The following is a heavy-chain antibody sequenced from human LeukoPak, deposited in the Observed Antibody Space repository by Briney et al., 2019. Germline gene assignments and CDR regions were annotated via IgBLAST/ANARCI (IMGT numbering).Heavy chain of an antibody. D-gene: IGHD2-2*01. Sequence: SETLSLTCAVYGGSLRGYYWSWIRQSPGKGLEWIGEIDQIGRTKYNPSLKSRVSLSVDTSKNQFSIKLNSVTGADSAVYYCARPGLCSSSTCTGYMHVWDTGTTVTVS. J-gene: IGHJ6*03. CDR3: ARPGLCSSSTCTGYMHV. CDR2: IDQIGRT. V-gene: IGHV4-34*01. CDR1: GGSLRGYY.